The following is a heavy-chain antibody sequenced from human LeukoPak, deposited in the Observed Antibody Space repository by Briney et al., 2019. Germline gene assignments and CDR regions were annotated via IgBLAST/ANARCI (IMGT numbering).Heavy chain of an antibody. CDR2: VNQSGGG. V-gene: IGHV4-34*01. Sequence: SETLSLTCAVYGESFDSFYWNWVRQAPGKGLEWLGGVNQSGGGDYNPALESRVAISADASKRQFSLKLISVTAADTAVYYCAVRLTTGRLGTATTWFDPWGQGTLVSVSS. CDR1: GESFDSFY. J-gene: IGHJ5*02. D-gene: IGHD1-1*01. CDR3: AVRLTTGRLGTATTWFDP.